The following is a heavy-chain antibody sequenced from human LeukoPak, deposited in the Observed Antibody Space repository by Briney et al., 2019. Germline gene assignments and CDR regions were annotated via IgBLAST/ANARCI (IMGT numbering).Heavy chain of an antibody. CDR1: GGSFSGYY. Sequence: SETLSLTCAVYGGSFSGYYWSWIRQPPGKGLEWIGEINHSGSTNYNPSLKSRVTISVDTSKNKFSLKLSSVTAADTAVYYCARGKRLSLYYYYYMDVWGKGTTVTVSS. CDR2: INHSGST. CDR3: ARGKRLSLYYYYYMDV. D-gene: IGHD6-25*01. V-gene: IGHV4-34*01. J-gene: IGHJ6*03.